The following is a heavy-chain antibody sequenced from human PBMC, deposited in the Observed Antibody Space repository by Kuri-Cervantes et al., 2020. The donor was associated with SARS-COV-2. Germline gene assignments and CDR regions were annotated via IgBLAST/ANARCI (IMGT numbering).Heavy chain of an antibody. CDR1: GGSISSGSYY. J-gene: IGHJ4*02. CDR3: ARVAAGYFDY. D-gene: IGHD6-25*01. Sequence: SETLSLTCTVSGGSISSGSYYWSWIRQPAGKGLEWIGRIYTSGSTNYNPSLKSRVTISVDTSQNQFSLRLSSVTAADTAVYYCARVAAGYFDYWGQGTLVTVSS. CDR2: IYTSGST. V-gene: IGHV4-61*02.